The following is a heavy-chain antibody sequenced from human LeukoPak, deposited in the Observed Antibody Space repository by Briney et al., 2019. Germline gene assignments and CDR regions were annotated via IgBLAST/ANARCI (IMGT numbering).Heavy chain of an antibody. V-gene: IGHV3-23*01. CDR1: GFPLSSHA. CDR2: TSSSDTGT. D-gene: IGHD3-22*01. Sequence: GGSLRLSCAASGFPLSSHAMSWVRQAPGKGLEWVSATSSSDTGTYYADSVRGRFTISRDNSKNTLYLQMNSLRAEDAAVYYCVRDGHDSSGYYWAWSFDLWGRGTLVTVSS. J-gene: IGHJ2*01. CDR3: VRDGHDSSGYYWAWSFDL.